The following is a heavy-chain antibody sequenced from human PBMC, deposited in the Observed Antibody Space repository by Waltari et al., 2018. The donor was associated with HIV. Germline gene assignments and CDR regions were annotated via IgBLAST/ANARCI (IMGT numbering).Heavy chain of an antibody. Sequence: EVQLVESGGGLVQLGGSLRLSCAASEFTFNNYWMTWVRQAPGKGLEWDTKRKQEESEKYYVDSVKGRFTIARDNAKNSLFLQMNSLRAEDTAVYYCAREALYDSSGYYFDYWGQGTLVTVSS. CDR2: RKQEESEK. V-gene: IGHV3-7*01. CDR1: EFTFNNYW. CDR3: AREALYDSSGYYFDY. J-gene: IGHJ4*02. D-gene: IGHD3-22*01.